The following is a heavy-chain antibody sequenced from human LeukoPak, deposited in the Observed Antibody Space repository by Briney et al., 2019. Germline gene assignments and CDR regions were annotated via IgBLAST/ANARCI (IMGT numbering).Heavy chain of an antibody. CDR2: INHSGST. CDR3: ARELIVVVPAASWFDP. Sequence: SETLSLTCAVYGGSFSGYYWSWIRQPPGKGLEWIGEINHSGSTNYNPSLKSRVTISVDTSKNQFSLKLSSVTAADTAVYYCARELIVVVPAASWFDPWGQGTLVTVSS. CDR1: GGSFSGYY. D-gene: IGHD2-2*01. J-gene: IGHJ5*02. V-gene: IGHV4-34*01.